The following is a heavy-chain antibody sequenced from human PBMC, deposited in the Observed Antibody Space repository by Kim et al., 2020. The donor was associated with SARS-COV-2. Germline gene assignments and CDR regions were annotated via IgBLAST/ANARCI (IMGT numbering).Heavy chain of an antibody. CDR1: GGSISSGGYY. CDR3: ARGFLEWFYYFDY. J-gene: IGHJ4*02. CDR2: IYYSGST. D-gene: IGHD3-3*01. V-gene: IGHV4-31*03. Sequence: SETLSLTCTVSGGSISSGGYYWSWIRQHPGKGLEWIGYIYYSGSTYYNPSLKSRVTISVDTSKNQFSLKLSSVTAADTAVYYCARGFLEWFYYFDYWCQGTLVTVSS.